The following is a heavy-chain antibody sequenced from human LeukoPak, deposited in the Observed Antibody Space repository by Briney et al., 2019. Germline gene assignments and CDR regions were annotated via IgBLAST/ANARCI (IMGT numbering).Heavy chain of an antibody. CDR3: ARGGKDKYCSSTSCPALHSYYYYYGMDV. CDR1: GYTFTSYD. CDR2: MNPNSGNT. Sequence: ASVKVSCKASGYTFTSYDISWVRQATGQGLEWMGWMNPNSGNTGYAQNFQGRVTMTRNTSISTAYMELSSLRSEDTAVYYCARGGKDKYCSSTSCPALHSYYYYYGMDVWGKGTTVTVSS. J-gene: IGHJ6*04. V-gene: IGHV1-8*01. D-gene: IGHD2-2*01.